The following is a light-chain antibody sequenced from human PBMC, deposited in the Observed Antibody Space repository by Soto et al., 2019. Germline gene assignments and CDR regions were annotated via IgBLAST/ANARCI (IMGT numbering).Light chain of an antibody. CDR3: QQYNSYPWE. J-gene: IGKJ1*01. CDR2: KAC. CDR1: QSISSW. Sequence: DIQMTQSPSTLYESVGDRVTITCRASQSISSWLAWYQQKPGKAPKLLIYKACSLESGVQSRFSGSGSGTEFTLTISSLQPDDFATYYCQQYNSYPWEFGQGTKVEIK. V-gene: IGKV1-5*03.